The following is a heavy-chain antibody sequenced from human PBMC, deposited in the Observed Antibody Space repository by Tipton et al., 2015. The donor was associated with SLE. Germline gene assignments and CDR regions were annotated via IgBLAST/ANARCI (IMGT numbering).Heavy chain of an antibody. Sequence: TLSLTCTVSGGSISSYYWSWIRQPPGKGLEWIGYIYHTGTTYYNPSLKSRVTISVDTSKNQFSLKLSSMTAADTAVYYCARSAVADHFDYWGQGTLVTVS. CDR2: IYHTGTT. CDR3: ARSAVADHFDY. CDR1: GGSISSYY. D-gene: IGHD6-19*01. J-gene: IGHJ4*02. V-gene: IGHV4-59*04.